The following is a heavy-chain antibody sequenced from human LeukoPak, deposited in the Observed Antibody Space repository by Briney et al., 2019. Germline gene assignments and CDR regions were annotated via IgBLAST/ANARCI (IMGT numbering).Heavy chain of an antibody. Sequence: SETLSLTCTVSGGSISSSSYYWGWIRQPPGKGLEWIGSMYYSGSTYYNPSLKSRVTISVDTSKNQFFLKLSSVTAADTAAYYCARDFAAQGSPGWFDPWGQGILVTVSS. CDR2: MYYSGST. J-gene: IGHJ5*02. D-gene: IGHD1-26*01. CDR3: ARDFAAQGSPGWFDP. CDR1: GGSISSSSYY. V-gene: IGHV4-39*07.